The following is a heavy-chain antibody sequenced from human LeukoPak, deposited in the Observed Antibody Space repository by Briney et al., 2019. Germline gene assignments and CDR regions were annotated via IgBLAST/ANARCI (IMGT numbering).Heavy chain of an antibody. D-gene: IGHD3-22*01. J-gene: IGHJ4*02. CDR2: IPYDGSDK. CDR1: GFTFSNAW. Sequence: GGSLRLSCAASGFTFSNAWMSWVRQAPGKGLEWVAFIPYDGSDKYYAASVRGRFTISRDNSKNTLYLQMNSLRPEDTGVYYCAKDPQDFYGSSGYRPERYWGQGTLVTVSS. CDR3: AKDPQDFYGSSGYRPERY. V-gene: IGHV3-30*02.